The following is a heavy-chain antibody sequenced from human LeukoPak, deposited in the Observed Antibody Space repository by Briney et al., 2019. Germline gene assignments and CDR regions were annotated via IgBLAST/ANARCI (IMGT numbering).Heavy chain of an antibody. J-gene: IGHJ4*02. CDR3: SSQISRGGN. V-gene: IGHV3-74*01. D-gene: IGHD3-16*01. Sequence: GGSLRLSCAASGFSFSTYWMHWVRQVPGKGPEWVSHITPDGSSTNYADSVKGRFTISRDNDKNTLYLQMNSLRAEDTAVYYCSSQISRGGNWGQGTLVTVSS. CDR2: ITPDGSST. CDR1: GFSFSTYW.